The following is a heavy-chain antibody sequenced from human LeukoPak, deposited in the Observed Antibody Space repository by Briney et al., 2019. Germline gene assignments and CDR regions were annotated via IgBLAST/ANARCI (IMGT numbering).Heavy chain of an antibody. J-gene: IGHJ4*02. CDR1: GGSFSGYY. CDR3: ARGGNKAAAAHDY. CDR2: INHSGST. V-gene: IGHV4-34*01. D-gene: IGHD6-13*01. Sequence: SETLSLTCAVYGGSFSGYYWSWIRQPPGKGLEWIGEINHSGSTNYNPSPKSRVTISVDTSKNQFSLKLSSVTAADTAVYYCARGGNKAAAAHDYWGQGTLVTVSS.